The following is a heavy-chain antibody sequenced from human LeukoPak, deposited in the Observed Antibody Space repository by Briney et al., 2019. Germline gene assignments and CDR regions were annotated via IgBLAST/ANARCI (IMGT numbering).Heavy chain of an antibody. CDR1: GFTFSSYS. D-gene: IGHD3/OR15-3a*01. J-gene: IGHJ4*02. V-gene: IGHV3-48*04. Sequence: GGSLRLSCAASGFTFSSYSMNWVRQAPGKGLEWVSYISSSSSTIYYADSVKGRFTISRDNAKNSLYLQMNSLRAEDTAVYYCARVMIFRRFRYFDYWGQGTLVTVSS. CDR2: ISSSSSTI. CDR3: ARVMIFRRFRYFDY.